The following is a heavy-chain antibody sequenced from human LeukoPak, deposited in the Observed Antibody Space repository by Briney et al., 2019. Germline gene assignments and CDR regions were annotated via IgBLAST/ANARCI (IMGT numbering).Heavy chain of an antibody. V-gene: IGHV3-66*04. Sequence: GGSLRLSRAASGFTFSNAWMSWVRQAPGKGLEWVSVIYSGGSTYYADSVKGRFTISRDNSKNTLYLQMNSLRAEDTAVYYCARHRGYDFWSGLYYFDYWGQGTLVTVSS. CDR3: ARHRGYDFWSGLYYFDY. D-gene: IGHD3-3*01. J-gene: IGHJ4*02. CDR2: IYSGGST. CDR1: GFTFSNAW.